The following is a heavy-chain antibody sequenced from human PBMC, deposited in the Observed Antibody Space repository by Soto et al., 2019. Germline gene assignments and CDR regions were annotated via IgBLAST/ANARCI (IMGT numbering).Heavy chain of an antibody. CDR3: ARVKFDSESYYYGMDV. J-gene: IGHJ6*02. D-gene: IGHD3-9*01. Sequence: SETLSLTCAVSGGSISSSNWWSWVRQPPGKGLEWIGEIYHSGSTNYNPSLKSRVTISVDKPKNQFSLKLSSVAAADTAVYYCARVKFDSESYYYGMDVWGQGTTVTVSS. V-gene: IGHV4-4*02. CDR2: IYHSGST. CDR1: GGSISSSNW.